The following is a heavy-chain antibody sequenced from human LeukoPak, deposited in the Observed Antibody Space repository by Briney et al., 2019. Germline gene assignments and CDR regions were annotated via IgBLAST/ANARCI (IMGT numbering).Heavy chain of an antibody. V-gene: IGHV3-23*01. CDR3: ATFWDSSSWFDY. CDR1: GFTFSNYV. CDR2: ISGSGDST. J-gene: IGHJ4*02. D-gene: IGHD6-13*01. Sequence: GGSLRLSCTASGFTFSNYVMNWVRQAPGKGLEWVSGISGSGDSTYYADSVKGRFTISRDNSKNTLYLQVNSLRAEDTAVYYCATFWDSSSWFDYWGQGTLVTVSS.